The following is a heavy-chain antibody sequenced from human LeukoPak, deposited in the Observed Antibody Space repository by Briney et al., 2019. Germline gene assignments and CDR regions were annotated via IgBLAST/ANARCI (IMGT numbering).Heavy chain of an antibody. CDR2: IYYSVST. CDR1: GGPISSSSYY. CDR3: ASPYSSSFLGEDY. Sequence: PSETLSLTCLVSGGPISSSSYYWGWIRHPPGKGLEGIGSIYYSVSTYYNPSLKSRVTISVDTSKNQFSLKLSSVTAANTAVYYCASPYSSSFLGEDYWGQGTLVTVSS. J-gene: IGHJ4*02. D-gene: IGHD6-6*01. V-gene: IGHV4-39*01.